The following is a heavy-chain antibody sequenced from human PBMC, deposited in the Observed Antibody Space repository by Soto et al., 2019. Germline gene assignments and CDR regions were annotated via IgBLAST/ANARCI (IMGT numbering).Heavy chain of an antibody. V-gene: IGHV4-31*03. CDR1: GGSISSGGYY. D-gene: IGHD3-16*02. CDR2: IYYSGST. Sequence: SETLSLTCTVSGGSISSGGYYWSWIRQHPGKGLEWIGYIYYSGSTYYNPSLKSRVTISVDTSKNQFSLKLSSVTAADTAVYYCARARITFGGVIVPSHDAFDIWGQGTMVTASS. CDR3: ARARITFGGVIVPSHDAFDI. J-gene: IGHJ3*02.